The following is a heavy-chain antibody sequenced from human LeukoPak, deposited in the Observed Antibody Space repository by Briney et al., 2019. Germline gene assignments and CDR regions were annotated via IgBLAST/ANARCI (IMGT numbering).Heavy chain of an antibody. CDR3: ARDYGSSFDY. CDR1: GGSISSGGYY. V-gene: IGHV4-31*03. D-gene: IGHD6-13*01. Sequence: SEALSPTCTVSGGSISSGGYYWSWIRQHPGKGLEWIGYIYYSGSTYYNPSLKSRVTISVDTSKNQFSLKLSSVTAADTAVYYCARDYGSSFDYWGQGTLVTVSS. CDR2: IYYSGST. J-gene: IGHJ4*02.